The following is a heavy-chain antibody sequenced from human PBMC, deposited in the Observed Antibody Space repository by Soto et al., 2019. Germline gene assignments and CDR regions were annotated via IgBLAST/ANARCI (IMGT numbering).Heavy chain of an antibody. CDR1: GGSISSGGYY. CDR2: IYYSGST. CDR3: ARGVVVVAAVLFDY. Sequence: SETLSLTCTVSGGSISSGGYYWSWIRQHPWKGLEWIGYIYYSGSTYYNPSLESRVTMSVDTSKNQFSLKLSSVTAADTAVYYCARGVVVVAAVLFDYWGQGTLVTVSS. J-gene: IGHJ4*02. D-gene: IGHD2-15*01. V-gene: IGHV4-31*03.